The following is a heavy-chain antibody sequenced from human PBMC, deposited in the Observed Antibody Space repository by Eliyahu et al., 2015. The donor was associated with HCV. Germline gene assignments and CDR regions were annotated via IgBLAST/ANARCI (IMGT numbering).Heavy chain of an antibody. CDR2: IYPRDSDI. CDR1: GYNFSSYW. Sequence: EVQLVQSGAEVKKPGXSLXISCKGSGYNFSSYWIGWVRQMPGKGLERMGIIYPRDSDIRYSPSFQGQVTISADKSTSTAYLQWSSLKASDTAMYYCARHQYGSGTRSFDSWGQGTLVTVSS. CDR3: ARHQYGSGTRSFDS. J-gene: IGHJ4*02. D-gene: IGHD3-10*01. V-gene: IGHV5-51*01.